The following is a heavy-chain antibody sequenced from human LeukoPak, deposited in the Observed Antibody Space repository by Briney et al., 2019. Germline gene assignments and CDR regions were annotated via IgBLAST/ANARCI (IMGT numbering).Heavy chain of an antibody. CDR2: IKQDGSEK. CDR1: GFTFSSYW. V-gene: IGHV3-7*01. CDR3: ARASLRYFDWLLSHDAFDI. Sequence: GGSLRPSCAASGFTFSSYWMSWVRQAPGKGLEWVANIKQDGSEKYYVDSVKGRFTISRDNAKNSLYLQMNSLRAEDTAVYYCARASLRYFDWLLSHDAFDIWGQGTMVTVSS. D-gene: IGHD3-9*01. J-gene: IGHJ3*02.